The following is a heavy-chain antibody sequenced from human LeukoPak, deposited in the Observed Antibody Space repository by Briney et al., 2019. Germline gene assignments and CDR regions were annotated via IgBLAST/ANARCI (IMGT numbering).Heavy chain of an antibody. V-gene: IGHV3-66*01. CDR3: ASGEMATEFDY. D-gene: IGHD5-24*01. CDR2: IYSGGST. CDR1: GFTVSSNY. J-gene: IGHJ4*02. Sequence: PGGSLRLSCAASGFTVSSNYMSWVRQAPGKGLEWVSVIYSGGSTYYADSVKGRFTISRDNSKNTLYLQMNSLRADDTAVYYCASGEMATEFDYWGQGTLVTVSS.